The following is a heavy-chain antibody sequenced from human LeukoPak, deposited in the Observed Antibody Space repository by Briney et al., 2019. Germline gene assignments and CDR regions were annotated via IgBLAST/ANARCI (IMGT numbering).Heavy chain of an antibody. CDR3: ARGHYDVLTSSYKWTPDY. J-gene: IGHJ4*02. D-gene: IGHD3-9*01. CDR1: GFTFNTFN. V-gene: IGHV3-21*01. CDR2: INSGGDYK. Sequence: GGSLRLSCAPSGFTFNTFNMNWFRQAPGKGLEWVSSINSGGDYKYYADSVKGRFTTSRDNAKNSLSLQLSSLRVEDTAIYYCARGHYDVLTSSYKWTPDYWGQGTLVTVSS.